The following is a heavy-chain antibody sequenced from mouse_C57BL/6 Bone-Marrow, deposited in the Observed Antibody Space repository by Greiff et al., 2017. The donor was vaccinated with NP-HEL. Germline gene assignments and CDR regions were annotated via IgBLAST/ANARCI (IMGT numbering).Heavy chain of an antibody. V-gene: IGHV1-64*01. J-gene: IGHJ3*01. CDR3: ARSFYYYGSRAWFAY. CDR1: GYTFTSYW. Sequence: VQLQQPGAELVKPGASVKLSCKASGYTFTSYWMHWVKQRPGQGLEWIGMIHPNSGSTNYNEKFKSKATLTVDNSSSTAYMQLSSLTSEDSAVYYCARSFYYYGSRAWFAYWGQGTLVTVSA. D-gene: IGHD1-1*01. CDR2: IHPNSGST.